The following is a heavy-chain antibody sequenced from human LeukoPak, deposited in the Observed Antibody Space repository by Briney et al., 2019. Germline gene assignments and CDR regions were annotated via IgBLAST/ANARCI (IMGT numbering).Heavy chain of an antibody. V-gene: IGHV3-15*01. Sequence: GGSLRLSCAASGFTFRNYWMSWVRQAPGKGLERVGRIKSKTDGGTTDCAAPVKGRFTISRDDSKNTLYLQMNSLKIEDTAMYFCTTGANYWGQGTLVTVSS. CDR3: TTGANY. CDR1: GFTFRNYW. J-gene: IGHJ4*02. CDR2: IKSKTDGGTT.